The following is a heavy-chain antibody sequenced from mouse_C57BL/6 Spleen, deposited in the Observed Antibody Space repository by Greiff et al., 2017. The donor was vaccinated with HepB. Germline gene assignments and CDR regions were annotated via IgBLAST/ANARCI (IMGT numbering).Heavy chain of an antibody. V-gene: IGHV6-6*01. CDR1: GFTFSDAW. Sequence: EVKLVESGGGLVQPGGSMKLSCAASGFTFSDAWMDWVSQSPEKGLEWVAEIRNKANNHETYYAESVKGRFTISRDDTKSRVDLQMNSLRAEGTGIYDCTLYYSNYLDYWGQGTTLTVSS. D-gene: IGHD2-5*01. CDR2: IRNKANNHET. J-gene: IGHJ2*01. CDR3: TLYYSNYLDY.